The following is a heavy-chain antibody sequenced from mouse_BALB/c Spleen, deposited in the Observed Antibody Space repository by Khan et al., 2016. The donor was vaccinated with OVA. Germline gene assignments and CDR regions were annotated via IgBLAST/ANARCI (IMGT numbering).Heavy chain of an antibody. CDR1: GYSFTGYF. D-gene: IGHD1-1*01. CDR2: INPHIGET. V-gene: IGHV1-20*02. Sequence: VQLKQSGPELVRPGASVKISCKASGYSFTGYFMNWVMQSHGKSLEWIGRINPHIGETFYNQRFKDKATLTVDESSSTAHMELRSRASEDSAVYYCTRIDRSDFDYWGQGTTLTVSS. CDR3: TRIDRSDFDY. J-gene: IGHJ2*01.